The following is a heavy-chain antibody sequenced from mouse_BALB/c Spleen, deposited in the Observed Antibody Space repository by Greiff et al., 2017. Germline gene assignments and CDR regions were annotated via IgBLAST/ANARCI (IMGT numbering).Heavy chain of an antibody. D-gene: IGHD1-2*01. CDR3: TRLRPPFDY. V-gene: IGHV1-15*01. CDR1: GYTFTDYE. J-gene: IGHJ2*01. Sequence: VQGVESGAELVRPGASVTLSCKASGYTFTDYEMHWVKQTPVHGLEWIGAIDPETGGTAYNQKFKGKATLTADKSSSTAYMELRSLTSEDSAVYYCTRLRPPFDYWGQGTTLTVSS. CDR2: IDPETGGT.